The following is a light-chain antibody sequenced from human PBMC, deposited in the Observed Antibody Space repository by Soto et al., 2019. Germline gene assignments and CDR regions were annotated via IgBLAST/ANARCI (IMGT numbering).Light chain of an antibody. Sequence: IQMTQSPSTLSGSVGDRVTITGRASQTISSWLAWYQQKPGKAPKLLIYHASTLESGVPSRFSGSGSGTEFTLTISSLQPDDFAVYYCQQYNNWPLTFGQGTRLEIK. CDR1: QTISSW. CDR3: QQYNNWPLT. J-gene: IGKJ5*01. CDR2: HAS. V-gene: IGKV1-5*01.